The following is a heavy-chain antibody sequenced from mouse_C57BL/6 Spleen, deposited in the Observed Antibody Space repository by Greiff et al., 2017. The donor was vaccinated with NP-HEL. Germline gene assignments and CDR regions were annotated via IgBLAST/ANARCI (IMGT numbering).Heavy chain of an antibody. J-gene: IGHJ4*01. CDR2: IYPRSGNT. CDR3: ARTLFYDYVHYYAMDY. Sequence: VQLQQSGAELARPGASAKLSCKASGYTFTSYGISWVKQRTGQGLEWIGEIYPRSGNTYYIEKFKGKATLTADKSSSTAYMELRSLTSEDAAVYFCARTLFYDYVHYYAMDYWGQGTSVTVSS. V-gene: IGHV1-81*01. CDR1: GYTFTSYG. D-gene: IGHD2-4*01.